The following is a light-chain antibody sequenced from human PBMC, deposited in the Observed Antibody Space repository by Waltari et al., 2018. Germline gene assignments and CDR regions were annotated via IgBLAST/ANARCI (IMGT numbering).Light chain of an antibody. CDR3: CAYTSSSVSYV. Sequence: QSALTQPASVSGSPGQSIAISCTGTSSDVGVYDSVSWYQQHPGQAPKPVIYEVTNRPSGVSNRYSGSKSGNTASLPISGLQAEDEADYYCCAYTSSSVSYVFGTGTKVTVL. V-gene: IGLV2-14*01. J-gene: IGLJ1*01. CDR1: SSDVGVYDS. CDR2: EVT.